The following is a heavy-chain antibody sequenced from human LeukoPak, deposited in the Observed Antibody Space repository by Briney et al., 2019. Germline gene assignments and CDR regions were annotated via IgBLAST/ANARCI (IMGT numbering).Heavy chain of an antibody. CDR2: ISGSGGST. CDR1: GFTFSSYA. D-gene: IGHD2-15*01. CDR3: AEMRTQDFPLYYFDY. J-gene: IGHJ4*02. V-gene: IGHV3-23*01. Sequence: HPGGSLRLSCAASGFTFSSYAMSWVRQAPGKGLEWVSAISGSGGSTYYADSVKGRFTISRDNSKNTLYLQMNSLRAEDTAVYYCAEMRTQDFPLYYFDYWGQGTLVTVSS.